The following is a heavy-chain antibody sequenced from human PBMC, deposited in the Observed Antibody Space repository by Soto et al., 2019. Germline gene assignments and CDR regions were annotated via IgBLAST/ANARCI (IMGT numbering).Heavy chain of an antibody. CDR2: IYHSGST. Sequence: SETLSLTCAVSGGSISSGGYSRSWIRQPPGKGLEWIGYIYHSGSTYYNPSLKSRVTISVDRSKNQFSLKLSSVTAADTAVYYCARGFYSGSYLDYWGQGTLVTVSS. D-gene: IGHD1-26*01. J-gene: IGHJ4*02. V-gene: IGHV4-30-2*01. CDR1: GGSISSGGYS. CDR3: ARGFYSGSYLDY.